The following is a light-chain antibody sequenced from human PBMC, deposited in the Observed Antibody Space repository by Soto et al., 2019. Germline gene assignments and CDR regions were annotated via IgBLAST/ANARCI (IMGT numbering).Light chain of an antibody. V-gene: IGKV3-11*01. J-gene: IGKJ5*01. Sequence: EIVLTQSPATVSLSPGERATLSCRASQSVSSYLAWYQYKPGQAPRLLIYDASNRATGIPARFSGSGSGTDFTLTISSLEPEDFAVYYCQQRTDWPPAVTFGQGTRLEIK. CDR3: QQRTDWPPAVT. CDR2: DAS. CDR1: QSVSSY.